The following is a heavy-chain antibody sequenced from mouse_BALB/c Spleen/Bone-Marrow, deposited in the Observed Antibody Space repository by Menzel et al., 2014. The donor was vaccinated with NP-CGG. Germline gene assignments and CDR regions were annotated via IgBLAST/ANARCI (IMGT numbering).Heavy chain of an antibody. Sequence: EVQVVESGGGLVKSGGSLKLSRAASGFSFSNYGMSWVRQTPEKRLEWVATISGDGRYTFYSDSVKGRFTISRDNAKNNLYLQLSSLRSEDTALYYCARHAYYDQTEVSFVYWGQGTLVTVSA. J-gene: IGHJ3*01. D-gene: IGHD2-4*01. V-gene: IGHV5-9-2*01. CDR2: ISGDGRYT. CDR1: GFSFSNYG. CDR3: ARHAYYDQTEVSFVY.